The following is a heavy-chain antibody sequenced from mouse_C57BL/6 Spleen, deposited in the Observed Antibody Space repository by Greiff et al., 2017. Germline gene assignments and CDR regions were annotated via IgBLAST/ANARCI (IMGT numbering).Heavy chain of an antibody. CDR3: ARTFYYGSSYDAMDY. J-gene: IGHJ4*01. CDR2: IYPGDGDT. Sequence: QVQLKQSGAELVKPGASVKISCKASGYAFSSYWMNWVKQRPGKGLERIGQIYPGDGDTNYNGKFKGKATLTADKSSSTAYMQLSSLTSEDSAVYFCARTFYYGSSYDAMDYWGQGTSVTVSS. V-gene: IGHV1-80*01. D-gene: IGHD1-1*01. CDR1: GYAFSSYW.